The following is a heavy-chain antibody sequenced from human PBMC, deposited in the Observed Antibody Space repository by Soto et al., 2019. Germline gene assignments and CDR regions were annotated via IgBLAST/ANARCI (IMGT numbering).Heavy chain of an antibody. CDR2: VYHNGNA. Sequence: SETRSLTCTVAGASISTPGYSWSWTRQPPGKAPEGIGYVYHNGNAHPKPSLRSRVTISLDGAKNQFSLKMTSVTAADTGLYYCAARPYYYYGLDVWGQGTTVTVSS. CDR1: GASISTPGYS. CDR3: AARPYYYYGLDV. J-gene: IGHJ6*02. V-gene: IGHV4-30-2*01. D-gene: IGHD3-10*01.